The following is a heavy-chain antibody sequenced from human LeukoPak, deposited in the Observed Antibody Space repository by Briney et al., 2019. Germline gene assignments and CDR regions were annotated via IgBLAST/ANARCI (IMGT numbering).Heavy chain of an antibody. CDR3: ARPQDYGDYVDY. CDR1: GGSISSYY. J-gene: IGHJ4*02. V-gene: IGHV4-59*01. D-gene: IGHD4-17*01. Sequence: PSETLSLTCTVSGGSISSYYWSWIRQPPGKGLEWIGYIYYSGGTNYNPSLKSRVTISVDTSKNQFSLKLSSVTAADTAVYSCARPQDYGDYVDYWGQGTLVTVSS. CDR2: IYYSGGT.